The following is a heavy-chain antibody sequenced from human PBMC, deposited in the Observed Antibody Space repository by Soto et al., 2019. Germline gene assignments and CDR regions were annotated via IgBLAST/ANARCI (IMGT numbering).Heavy chain of an antibody. Sequence: GGSLRLSCSASGFTFSSYAMHWVRQAPGKGLEYVSAISSNGGSTDYADSVKGRFTISRDNSKNTLYFQMSSLRAEDTAVYYCVKAHGYDFDYWGQGTLVTVSS. CDR3: VKAHGYDFDY. J-gene: IGHJ4*02. CDR1: GFTFSSYA. D-gene: IGHD5-12*01. CDR2: ISSNGGST. V-gene: IGHV3-64D*06.